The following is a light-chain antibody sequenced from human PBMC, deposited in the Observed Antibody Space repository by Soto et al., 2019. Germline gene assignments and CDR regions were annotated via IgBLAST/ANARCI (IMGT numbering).Light chain of an antibody. J-gene: IGLJ1*01. CDR3: SSYTSSSTYV. CDR1: SSDVGGYNY. CDR2: EVS. V-gene: IGLV2-14*01. Sequence: QSALTQPASVSGSPGQSITISCTGTSSDVGGYNYVSWYQQHPGKAPKLMIYEVSNRPSGVSNRFSGSKSGNTASLTTSGLQAEDEADYYCSSYTSSSTYVFXTGTKVTVL.